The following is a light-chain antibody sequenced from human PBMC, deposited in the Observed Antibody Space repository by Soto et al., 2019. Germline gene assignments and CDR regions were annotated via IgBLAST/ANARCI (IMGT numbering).Light chain of an antibody. CDR3: QQANSFPRT. Sequence: DIQMTQSPSSVSASVGDRVTITCRASQAISNWLAWYQQKPGKAHKLLIYAASNLQTGVPSRFSGSGSGTDFTLTISSLQPEDFATYYCQQANSFPRTFGQGTKVEIK. J-gene: IGKJ1*01. CDR1: QAISNW. V-gene: IGKV1D-12*01. CDR2: AAS.